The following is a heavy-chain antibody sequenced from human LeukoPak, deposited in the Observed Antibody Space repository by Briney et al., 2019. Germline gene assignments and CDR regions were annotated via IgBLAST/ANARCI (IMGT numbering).Heavy chain of an antibody. CDR3: ARDETYDYESNGYLDF. J-gene: IGHJ4*02. CDR1: GFTFSSYA. D-gene: IGHD3-22*01. CDR2: IRHDGSET. Sequence: GGSLRLSCAASGFTFSSYAMSWVRQAPGKGLEWVANIRHDGSETYYVDSLRGRFTISRDNAKNLVYLQMSSLRAEDTAIYYCARDETYDYESNGYLDFWGQGTVVTVSS. V-gene: IGHV3-7*01.